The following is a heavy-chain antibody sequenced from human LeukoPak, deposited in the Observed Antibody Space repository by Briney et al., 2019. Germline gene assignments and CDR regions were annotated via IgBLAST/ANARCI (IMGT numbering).Heavy chain of an antibody. CDR2: ISYDESNK. J-gene: IGHJ3*02. D-gene: IGHD3-22*01. Sequence: GGSLRLSCAASGFTFSSYGMHWVRQAPGKGLEWVAVISYDESNKYYADSVKGRFTISRDNSKNTLYLQMNSLRAEDTAVYYCAKEAVNYYDSSGYFDDAFDIWGQGTMVTVSS. V-gene: IGHV3-30*18. CDR3: AKEAVNYYDSSGYFDDAFDI. CDR1: GFTFSSYG.